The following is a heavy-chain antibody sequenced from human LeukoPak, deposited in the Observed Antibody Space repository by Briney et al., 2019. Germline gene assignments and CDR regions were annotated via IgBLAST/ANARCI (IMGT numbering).Heavy chain of an antibody. CDR3: ARGYEGSSFDY. CDR2: INQDGSKI. Sequence: GGSLRLSCAASGFSFSSYWMSWVRQAPGKGLEWVANINQDGSKIYYVDSVKGRFTISRDNAKNSLYLQMNSLRGEGTAVYYCARGYEGSSFDYWGQGTLVTVSS. J-gene: IGHJ4*02. CDR1: GFSFSSYW. V-gene: IGHV3-7*01. D-gene: IGHD3-10*01.